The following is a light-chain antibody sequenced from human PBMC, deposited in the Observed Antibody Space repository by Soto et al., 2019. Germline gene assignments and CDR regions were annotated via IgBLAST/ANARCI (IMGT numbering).Light chain of an antibody. CDR2: DVS. V-gene: IGLV2-14*01. J-gene: IGLJ3*02. CDR3: SSYTSSSTWV. Sequence: QSALTQPASVSGSPGQSITISCIGTSSDVGGYNYVSWYQELPGKAPKLMIYDVSNRPSGVSNRFSGSKSGNTASLTISGLQGEDEADYYCSSYTSSSTWVFGGGTKVTVL. CDR1: SSDVGGYNY.